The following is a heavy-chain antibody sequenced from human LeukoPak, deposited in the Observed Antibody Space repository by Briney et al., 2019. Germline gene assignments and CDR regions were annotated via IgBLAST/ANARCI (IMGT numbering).Heavy chain of an antibody. D-gene: IGHD4-17*01. CDR1: GFTFSSYG. J-gene: IGHJ4*02. Sequence: PGGSLRLSRAASGFTFSSYGMHWVRQAPGKGLEWVAVISFDGSNEYYADSVKGRFTISRDNSKNTLSLQMNSLRPEDTAVYYCARVGTVTNFDYWGQGTLVTVSS. V-gene: IGHV3-30*19. CDR2: ISFDGSNE. CDR3: ARVGTVTNFDY.